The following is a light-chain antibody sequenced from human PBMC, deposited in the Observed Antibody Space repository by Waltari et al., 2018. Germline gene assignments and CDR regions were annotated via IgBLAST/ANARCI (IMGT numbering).Light chain of an antibody. V-gene: IGKV3-15*01. J-gene: IGKJ1*01. CDR2: GAS. CDR3: HQYNNWPRT. Sequence: EIVMTQSPATLSVSPGERATLSCRASQSVGINLAWYQHKPGQVPRLFIYGASPRATGFPARFSGSGYGTEFTLTISSLQSEDFAVYYCHQYNNWPRTFGQGTKVEIK. CDR1: QSVGIN.